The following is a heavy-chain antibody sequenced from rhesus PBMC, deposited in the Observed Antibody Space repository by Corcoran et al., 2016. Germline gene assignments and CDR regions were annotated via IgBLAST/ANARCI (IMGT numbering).Heavy chain of an antibody. Sequence: QVKLQQWGEGLVKPSATLSLTCAVSGGSFTGNYWSWLRPPPGQGLWWIGNIDGKNASTNYNPYLKSRVTISTDTAKNQFSLKLSSVTAADTAVYYCARDGSYSGSYSTNSLDVWGRGVLVTVSS. CDR3: ARDGSYSGSYSTNSLDV. V-gene: IGHV4S16*01. J-gene: IGHJ5-2*02. D-gene: IGHD3-16*01. CDR2: IDGKNAST. CDR1: GGSFTGNY.